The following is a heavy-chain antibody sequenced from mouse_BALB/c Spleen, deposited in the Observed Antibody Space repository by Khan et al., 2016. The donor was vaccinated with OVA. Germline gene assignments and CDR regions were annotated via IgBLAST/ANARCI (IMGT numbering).Heavy chain of an antibody. CDR1: GYSFTSYY. V-gene: IGHV1-31*01. CDR2: IDPFNGAS. J-gene: IGHJ3*01. Sequence: VQLQQSGPELMKPGASVKISCKASGYSFTSYYIHWMKQSHGKTLEWIGYIDPFNGASTYNQKFKVKATLTVDKSSNTAYMHLSSLTSEDSAVYYCARHGSTAGFAYWGQGTLVTVSA. D-gene: IGHD1-1*01. CDR3: ARHGSTAGFAY.